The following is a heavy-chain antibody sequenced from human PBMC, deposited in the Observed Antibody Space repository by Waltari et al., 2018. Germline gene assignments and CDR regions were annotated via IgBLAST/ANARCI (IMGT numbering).Heavy chain of an antibody. J-gene: IGHJ6*03. CDR3: ATMGGGLDYSPYIDV. Sequence: EVQLVQSGAEVKKPGATVKISCKASGYTFTDYYMHWVQQAPGRGLEWLGRVDPEDGESVYAERFQDIVTITADTSTATAYMELSGLKSEDTAVYYCATMGGGLDYSPYIDVWGEGTTVTVSS. CDR1: GYTFTDYY. V-gene: IGHV1-69-2*01. D-gene: IGHD3-10*01. CDR2: VDPEDGES.